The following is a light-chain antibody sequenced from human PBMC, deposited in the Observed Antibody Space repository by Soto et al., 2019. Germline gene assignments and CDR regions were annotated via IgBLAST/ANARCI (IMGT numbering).Light chain of an antibody. CDR1: QSVSNNY. J-gene: IGKJ3*01. Sequence: EIVLTQSPGTLSLSPGERATLSCRASQSVSNNYLAWYQQKPGQAPRLLIYGASSRATGIPDRFSGSGSGTDFTLTISSLEPEDLAVYYCQQRGTFGPGTKVDIK. CDR3: QQRGT. CDR2: GAS. V-gene: IGKV3-20*01.